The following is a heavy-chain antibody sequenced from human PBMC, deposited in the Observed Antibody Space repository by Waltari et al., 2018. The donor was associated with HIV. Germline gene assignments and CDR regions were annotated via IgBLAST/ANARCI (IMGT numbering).Heavy chain of an antibody. J-gene: IGHJ6*02. CDR1: GGTFSSYT. CDR2: IIPILGIA. CDR3: ARGPMVRGPPYGMDV. V-gene: IGHV1-69*02. Sequence: QVQLVQSGAEVKKPGSSVKVSCKASGGTFSSYTIGWVRQAPGQGLEWMGRIIPILGIANYAQKFQGRVTITADKSTSTAYMELSSLRSEDTAVYYCARGPMVRGPPYGMDVWGQGTTVTVSS. D-gene: IGHD3-10*01.